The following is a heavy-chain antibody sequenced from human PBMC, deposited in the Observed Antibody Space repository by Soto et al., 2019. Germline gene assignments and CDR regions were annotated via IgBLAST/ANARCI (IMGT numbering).Heavy chain of an antibody. J-gene: IGHJ6*02. V-gene: IGHV6-1*01. D-gene: IGHD6-19*01. CDR2: TYYRSKWYN. Sequence: PSQTLSLTCAISGDSVSSNSAAWNWIRQSPSRGLEWLGRTYYRSKWYNDYAVSVKSRITINPDTSKNQFSLQLNSVAPEDTAVYYCARVGYSSGWMIYYYYGMDVWGQGTTVTVSS. CDR1: GDSVSSNSAA. CDR3: ARVGYSSGWMIYYYYGMDV.